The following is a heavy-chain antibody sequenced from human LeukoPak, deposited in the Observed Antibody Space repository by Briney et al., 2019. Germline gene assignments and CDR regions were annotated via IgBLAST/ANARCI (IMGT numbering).Heavy chain of an antibody. J-gene: IGHJ4*02. CDR3: ARGRGVSVTTRPPSSLGY. D-gene: IGHD4-17*01. V-gene: IGHV1-3*01. Sequence: GASVKVSCKASGYTFTSYATHWARQAPGQRLEWMGWINAGNGNTKYSQKFQGRVTITRDTSASTAYMELSSLRSEDTAVYYCARGRGVSVTTRPPSSLGYWGQGTLVTVSS. CDR1: GYTFTSYA. CDR2: INAGNGNT.